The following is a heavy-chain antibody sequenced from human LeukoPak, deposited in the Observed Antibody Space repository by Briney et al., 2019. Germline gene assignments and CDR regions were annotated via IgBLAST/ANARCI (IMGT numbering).Heavy chain of an antibody. D-gene: IGHD7-27*01. Sequence: EASVKVSCKASQYTFTDYAVHWVRQAPGQRLEWMGWMSPNSGDTGYAQKFQGRVTMTSDSSISTAYMELSSLRSEDTAIYYCVRTPPNWGFDYWGQGTLVTVSS. CDR1: QYTFTDYA. CDR2: MSPNSGDT. V-gene: IGHV1-8*02. CDR3: VRTPPNWGFDY. J-gene: IGHJ4*02.